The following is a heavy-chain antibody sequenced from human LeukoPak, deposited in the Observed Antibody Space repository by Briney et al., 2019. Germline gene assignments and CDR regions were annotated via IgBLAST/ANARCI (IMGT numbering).Heavy chain of an antibody. CDR1: GFTFSSYW. CDR2: IKQDGSEK. CDR3: ARAQPYYDFWSGYPLDY. Sequence: PGGSLRLSCAASGFTFSSYWMSWVRQAPGKGLEWVANIKQDGSEKYYVDSVKGRFTISRDNAKNSLYLQMNSLRAEDTAVYYCARAQPYYDFWSGYPLDYWGQGTLVTVSS. V-gene: IGHV3-7*01. J-gene: IGHJ4*02. D-gene: IGHD3-3*01.